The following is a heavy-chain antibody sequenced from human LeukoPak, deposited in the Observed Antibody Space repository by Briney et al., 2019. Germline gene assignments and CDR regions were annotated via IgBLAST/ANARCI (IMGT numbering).Heavy chain of an antibody. J-gene: IGHJ4*02. D-gene: IGHD3-10*01. CDR1: GFTFISYD. Sequence: GGSLRLSCAASGFTFISYDMHWVRQAPGKGLEWVAIISYDGNEKYYADSVKGRFTISRDNSKNTLYLQMNSLIAEDTAVYYCTRGYGSFDNWGQATMVIVSS. V-gene: IGHV3-30*03. CDR3: TRGYGSFDN. CDR2: ISYDGNEK.